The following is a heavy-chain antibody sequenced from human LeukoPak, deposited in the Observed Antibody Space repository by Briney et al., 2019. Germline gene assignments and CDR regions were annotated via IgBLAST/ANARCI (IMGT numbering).Heavy chain of an antibody. V-gene: IGHV3-23*01. Sequence: QTGGSLRLSCTTSGFAFSNYAMNWVRQAPGKGLEWVSAISGSGGSTYYADPVKGRFTISRDNSKNTLYLQMNSLRAEDTAVYYCAKDGGLWFGELSNFDYWGQGTLVTVSS. J-gene: IGHJ4*02. CDR3: AKDGGLWFGELSNFDY. CDR1: GFAFSNYA. D-gene: IGHD3-10*01. CDR2: ISGSGGST.